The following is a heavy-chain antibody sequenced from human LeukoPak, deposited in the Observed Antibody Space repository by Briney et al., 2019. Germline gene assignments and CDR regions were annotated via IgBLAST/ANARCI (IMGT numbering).Heavy chain of an antibody. J-gene: IGHJ4*02. V-gene: IGHV4-4*07. D-gene: IGHD3-22*01. CDR1: GGSISSYY. Sequence: SETLSLTCTVSGGSISSYYWSWIRQPAGKGLEWIGRISSTGRTDYNPSLTSRVTISIDTSKNQFSLKLSSVTTADTAVYYCASLWTMTYYFDYWGQGTLVTVSS. CDR3: ASLWTMTYYFDY. CDR2: ISSTGRT.